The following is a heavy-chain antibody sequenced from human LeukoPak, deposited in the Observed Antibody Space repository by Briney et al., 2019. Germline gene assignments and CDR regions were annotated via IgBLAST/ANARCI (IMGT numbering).Heavy chain of an antibody. CDR2: VSYDGSNK. V-gene: IGHV3-30*04. CDR1: GFTFSSYA. D-gene: IGHD3-10*02. CDR3: ARAFNYYVTASYYGMDV. Sequence: PGGSLRLSCAASGFTFSSYAMHWVRQAPGKGLEWVAVVSYDGSNKYYADSVKGRFTISRDNSKNTLYLQVNSLRAEDTAVYYCARAFNYYVTASYYGMDVWGKGTTVTVSS. J-gene: IGHJ6*04.